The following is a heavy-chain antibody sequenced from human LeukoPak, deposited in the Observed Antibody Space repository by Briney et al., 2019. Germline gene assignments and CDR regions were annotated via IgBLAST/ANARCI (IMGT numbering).Heavy chain of an antibody. CDR2: IGSYEGDT. D-gene: IGHD3-10*01. V-gene: IGHV1-18*01. CDR3: ARCKDYYVSGSYYKTFDY. CDR1: TSY. J-gene: IGHJ4*02. Sequence: GASVKVSCTATSYISWVRQAPGQGLEWMGWIGSYEGDTYYAQKFQGRVTVTTDTSTSTAYMELRSLTSDDTAVYYCARCKDYYVSGSYYKTFDYWGQGTLVTVSS.